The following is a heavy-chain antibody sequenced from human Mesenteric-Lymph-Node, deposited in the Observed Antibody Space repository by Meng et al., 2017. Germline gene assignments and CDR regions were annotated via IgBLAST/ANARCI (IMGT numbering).Heavy chain of an antibody. J-gene: IGHJ5*02. CDR1: GYRFTNYW. Sequence: GGSLRLSCKGSGYRFTNYWIGWVRQMPGKGLEWMGIIYPGDSDTRYSPSLQGQVTISVDKSTSTAYLQWSSLKASDTAMYYCARLSRSSDGYNSGPLSWGQGTLVTVSS. V-gene: IGHV5-51*01. CDR2: IYPGDSDT. CDR3: ARLSRSSDGYNSGPLS. D-gene: IGHD5-24*01.